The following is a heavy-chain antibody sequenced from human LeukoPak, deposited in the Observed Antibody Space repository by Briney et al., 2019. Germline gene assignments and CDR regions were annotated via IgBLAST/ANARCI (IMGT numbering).Heavy chain of an antibody. V-gene: IGHV4-59*12. J-gene: IGHJ5*02. CDR3: ARVTILFNWFDP. Sequence: SETLSLTCTVSGGSISSYYWSWIRQPPGKGLEWIGYIYHSGSTYYNPSLKSRVTISVDRSKNQFSLKLSSVTAADTAVYYCARVTILFNWFDPWGQGTLVTVSS. CDR1: GGSISSYY. CDR2: IYHSGST. D-gene: IGHD3-10*01.